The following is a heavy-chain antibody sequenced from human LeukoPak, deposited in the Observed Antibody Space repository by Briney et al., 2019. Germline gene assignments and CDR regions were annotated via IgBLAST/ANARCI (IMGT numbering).Heavy chain of an antibody. CDR3: ARGIFPCFGELYLSWFDP. D-gene: IGHD3-10*01. Sequence: ASVKVSCKASGYTFTSYYMHWVRQAPGQGLEWMGIINPSGGSTSYAQKFQGRVTMTRDTSTSTVYMELSSLRSEDTAVYYCARGIFPCFGELYLSWFDPWGQGTLVTVSS. CDR2: INPSGGST. CDR1: GYTFTSYY. V-gene: IGHV1-46*01. J-gene: IGHJ5*02.